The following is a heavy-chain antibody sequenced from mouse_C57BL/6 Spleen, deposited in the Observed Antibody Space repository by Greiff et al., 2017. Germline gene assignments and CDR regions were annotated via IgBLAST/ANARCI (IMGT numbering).Heavy chain of an antibody. Sequence: EVQLQQSGPELVKPGASVTMSCKASGYTFTDYNMHWVKQSHGKSLEWIGYINPNHGGTSYNQKFKGKATLTVNKSSSTAYMALRILTSEDSAVYYCAITTVVRYAMDYWGQGTSVTVSS. D-gene: IGHD1-1*01. CDR1: GYTFTDYN. CDR3: AITTVVRYAMDY. CDR2: INPNHGGT. V-gene: IGHV1-22*01. J-gene: IGHJ4*01.